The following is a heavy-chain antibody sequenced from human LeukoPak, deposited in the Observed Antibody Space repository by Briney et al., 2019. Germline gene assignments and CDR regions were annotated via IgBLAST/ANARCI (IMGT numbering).Heavy chain of an antibody. J-gene: IGHJ2*01. CDR3: ARVYYSSSYDYWYFDL. D-gene: IGHD6-13*01. V-gene: IGHV4-59*01. CDR1: NVSIRNYY. Sequence: SETLSLTCTVSNVSIRNYYWSWIRQPPGKGLEWIGYIYCSGSTNYNPSLKSRVTISVDTSKNQFSLKLSSVTAADTAVYYCARVYYSSSYDYWYFDLWGRGTLVTVSS. CDR2: IYCSGST.